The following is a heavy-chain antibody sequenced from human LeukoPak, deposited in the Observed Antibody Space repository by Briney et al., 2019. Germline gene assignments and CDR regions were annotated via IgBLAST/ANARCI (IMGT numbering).Heavy chain of an antibody. CDR1: GYTFTRYD. D-gene: IGHD2-15*01. J-gene: IGHJ4*02. Sequence: ASVKVSCKASGYTFTRYDINWVRQATGQGLEWMGWVNLKSGNTGSAQKFQGRVTITRDTSINTAYMELSSLRPEDTGVYYCARVDGSPDSWGQRTLVTVSS. CDR3: ARVDGSPDS. CDR2: VNLKSGNT. V-gene: IGHV1-8*03.